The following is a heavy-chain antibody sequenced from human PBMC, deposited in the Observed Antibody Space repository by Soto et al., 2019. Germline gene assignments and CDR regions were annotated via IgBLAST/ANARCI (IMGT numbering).Heavy chain of an antibody. J-gene: IGHJ5*02. D-gene: IGHD3-10*01. CDR1: GGSFSGYY. CDR3: ARGAVVNLVRGVMGGNWFDP. Sequence: PSETLSLTCAVYGGSFSGYYWSWIRQPPGKGLEWIGEINHSGSTNYNPSLKSRVTISVDTSNNQFSLKLSSVTAADTAVFYCARGAVVNLVRGVMGGNWFDPWGQGTLVTVSS. V-gene: IGHV4-34*01. CDR2: INHSGST.